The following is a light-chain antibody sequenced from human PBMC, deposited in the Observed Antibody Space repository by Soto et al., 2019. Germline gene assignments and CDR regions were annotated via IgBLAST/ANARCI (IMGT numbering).Light chain of an antibody. CDR2: DAS. Sequence: IQMTQSPSSLSASVGDRVTITCQASQDMRHYLNWYQHKPGEAPKLLIYDASNLASGVPSRFSGIGSGTQFTLTITTLQPEYISTYYCQQYDNLPLTFGGGTKVE. CDR3: QQYDNLPLT. CDR1: QDMRHY. J-gene: IGKJ4*01. V-gene: IGKV1-33*01.